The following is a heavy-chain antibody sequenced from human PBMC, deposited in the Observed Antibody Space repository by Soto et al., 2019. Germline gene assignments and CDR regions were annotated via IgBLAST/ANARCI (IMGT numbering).Heavy chain of an antibody. V-gene: IGHV5-51*01. CDR1: GNTFINYW. Sequence: GESLKISCQGFGNTFINYWIGWVRQMPGKGLEWMGIIYPGDSDTRYSLSFQGQVTISADKSISTAYLQWSSLKASDTAMYYCASSADYGGTRTEAFDIWGQGTMVTVSS. CDR2: IYPGDSDT. J-gene: IGHJ3*02. CDR3: ASSADYGGTRTEAFDI. D-gene: IGHD4-17*01.